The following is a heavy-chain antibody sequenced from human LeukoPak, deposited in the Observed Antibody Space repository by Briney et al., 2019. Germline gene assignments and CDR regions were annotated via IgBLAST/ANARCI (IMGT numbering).Heavy chain of an antibody. CDR3: ARSNIATRRGDNWFEP. CDR2: IYPSNGGT. V-gene: IGHV1-2*02. Sequence: ASVKVSCKDSGYTFTGSYMHWVREAPGQGLEWMGWIYPSNGGTNYAQKFQGRVTMTRDTSISTAYMELSSLRSDDTAVYYCARSNIATRRGDNWFEPWGQGTLVTVSS. D-gene: IGHD6-6*01. CDR1: GYTFTGSY. J-gene: IGHJ5*02.